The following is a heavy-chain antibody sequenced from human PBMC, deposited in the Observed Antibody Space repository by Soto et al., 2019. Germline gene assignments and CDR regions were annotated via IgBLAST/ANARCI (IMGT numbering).Heavy chain of an antibody. CDR1: GGTFSSYA. V-gene: IGHV1-69*13. CDR3: ASQLDYYDSSGYYFDY. CDR2: IIPIFGTA. Sequence: ASVKVSCKASGGTFSSYAISWVRQAPGQGLEWMGGIIPIFGTANYAQKFQGRVTITADESTSTAYMELGSLRSEDTAVYYCASQLDYYDSSGYYFDYWGQGTLVTVSS. J-gene: IGHJ4*02. D-gene: IGHD3-22*01.